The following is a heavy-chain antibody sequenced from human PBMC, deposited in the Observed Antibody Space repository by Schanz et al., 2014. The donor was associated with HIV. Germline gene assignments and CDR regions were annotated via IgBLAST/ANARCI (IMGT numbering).Heavy chain of an antibody. CDR2: ISAYNGNT. V-gene: IGHV1-18*01. Sequence: QVQLVQSGAEVKKPGSSVKVSCKASGYTFTSYGISWVRQAPGQGLEWMGWISAYNGNTNYAPKFQGRVTMTRDPSTTTVYMELRSLRSDDRAVYYCARDPEGIAAAGSDYWGQGTLVTVSS. J-gene: IGHJ4*02. CDR3: ARDPEGIAAAGSDY. CDR1: GYTFTSYG. D-gene: IGHD6-13*01.